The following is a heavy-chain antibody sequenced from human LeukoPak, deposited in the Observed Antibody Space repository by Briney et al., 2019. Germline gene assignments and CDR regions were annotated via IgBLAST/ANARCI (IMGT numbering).Heavy chain of an antibody. D-gene: IGHD4-17*01. CDR2: ISYDGSNK. Sequence: GSLRLSCAASGFTFSSYAMHWVRQAPGKGLEWVAVISYDGSNKYYADSVKGRFTISRDNSKNTLYLQMNGLRAEDTAVYYCARDRLVTTLLPFDYWGQGTLVTVSS. CDR3: ARDRLVTTLLPFDY. J-gene: IGHJ4*02. V-gene: IGHV3-30-3*01. CDR1: GFTFSSYA.